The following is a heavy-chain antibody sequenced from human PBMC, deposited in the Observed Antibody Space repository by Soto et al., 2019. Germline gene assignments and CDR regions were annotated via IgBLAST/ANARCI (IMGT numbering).Heavy chain of an antibody. V-gene: IGHV1-2*04. CDR3: ARSWHGEGLDY. CDR1: GYTFTGYY. J-gene: IGHJ4*02. CDR2: INPNSGGT. Sequence: ASVKVSCKASGYTFTGYYMRWVRQAPGQGLEWMGWINPNSGGTNYAQKFQGWVTMTRDTSISTAYMELSRLRSDDTAVYYCARSWHGEGLDYWGQGTLVTVSS.